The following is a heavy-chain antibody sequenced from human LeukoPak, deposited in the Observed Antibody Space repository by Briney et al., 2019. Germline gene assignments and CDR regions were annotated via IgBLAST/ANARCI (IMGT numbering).Heavy chain of an antibody. CDR2: ISAYNGNT. D-gene: IGHD6-13*01. CDR1: GYTFTSYG. Sequence: VASLKVSCKASGYTFTSYGISWVRQAPGQGLEWMGWISAYNGNTNYAQKLQGRVTMTTDTSTSTAYMELRSLRSDDTAVYYCAGIGLAAAGTYYDYWGQGTLVTVSS. CDR3: AGIGLAAAGTYYDY. V-gene: IGHV1-18*01. J-gene: IGHJ4*02.